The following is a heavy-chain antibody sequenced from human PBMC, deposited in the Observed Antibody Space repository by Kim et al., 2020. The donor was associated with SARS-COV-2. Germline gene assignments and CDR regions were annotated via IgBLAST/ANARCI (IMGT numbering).Heavy chain of an antibody. CDR3: ARAMEITMVRGVIPYYFDY. D-gene: IGHD3-10*01. J-gene: IGHJ4*02. Sequence: GRFPISRDNAKNSLYLQMNSLRAEDTAVYYCARAMEITMVRGVIPYYFDYWGQGTLVTVSS. V-gene: IGHV3-11*05.